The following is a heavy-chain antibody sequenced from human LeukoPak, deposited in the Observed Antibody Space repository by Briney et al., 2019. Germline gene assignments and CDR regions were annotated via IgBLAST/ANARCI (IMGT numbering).Heavy chain of an antibody. Sequence: PGGSLRLSCAASGFTFSSYDMSWVRQAPGKGLEWVGAISDSGGSKYYADSVKGRFTISRDNSKNTLYLQMNSLRAEDTAVYYCAKRYCSSTSCRIGGVTAQDYWGQGTLVTVSS. CDR2: ISDSGGSK. J-gene: IGHJ4*02. V-gene: IGHV3-23*01. CDR1: GFTFSSYD. CDR3: AKRYCSSTSCRIGGVTAQDY. D-gene: IGHD2-2*01.